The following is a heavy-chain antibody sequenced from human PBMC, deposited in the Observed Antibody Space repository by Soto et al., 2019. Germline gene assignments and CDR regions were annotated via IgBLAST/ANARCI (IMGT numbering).Heavy chain of an antibody. CDR3: ARRGGSSPFDY. J-gene: IGHJ4*02. CDR1: GGSISSSSYY. CDR2: IYYSGST. V-gene: IGHV4-39*01. Sequence: QLQLQESGPGLVKPSETLSLTCTVSGGSISSSSYYWGWIRQSPGKGLEWIGNIYYSGSTYYNPSLKSRATISVDTSKNQFSLKLSSVTAADTAVYYCARRGGSSPFDYWGQGTLVTVSS. D-gene: IGHD1-26*01.